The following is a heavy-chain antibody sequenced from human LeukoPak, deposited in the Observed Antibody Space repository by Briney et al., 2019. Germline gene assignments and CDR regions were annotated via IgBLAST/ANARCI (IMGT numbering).Heavy chain of an antibody. CDR3: ARVRSQWLGYYYFDY. V-gene: IGHV3-30*03. D-gene: IGHD6-19*01. CDR1: GFTFSSYG. CDR2: ISYDGSNK. Sequence: GGSLRLSCAASGFTFSSYGMHWVRQAPGKGLEWVAVISYDGSNKYFADSVKGRFTISRDNPKNTLYLQMNSLRAEDTAVYYCARVRSQWLGYYYFDYWGQGTLVTVSS. J-gene: IGHJ4*02.